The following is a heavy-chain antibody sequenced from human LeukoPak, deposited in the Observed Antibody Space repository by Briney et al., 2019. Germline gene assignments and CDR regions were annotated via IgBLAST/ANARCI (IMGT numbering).Heavy chain of an antibody. D-gene: IGHD6-19*01. Sequence: GGSLRLSCAASGFTFSSYGTHWVRQAPGKGLEWVAVIWYDGSNKYYADSVKGRFTISRDNSKNTLYLQMNSLRAEDTAVYYCARESLDSSGWYDYWGQGTLVTVSS. CDR2: IWYDGSNK. J-gene: IGHJ4*02. CDR1: GFTFSSYG. CDR3: ARESLDSSGWYDY. V-gene: IGHV3-33*01.